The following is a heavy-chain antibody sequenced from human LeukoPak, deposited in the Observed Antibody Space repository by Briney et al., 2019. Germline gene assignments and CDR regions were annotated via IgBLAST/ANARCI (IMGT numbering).Heavy chain of an antibody. CDR3: ARRERLGYSYGRGTLDI. CDR2: IDSTGST. CDR1: GFTFSSYW. D-gene: IGHD5-18*01. V-gene: IGHV3-66*01. J-gene: IGHJ3*02. Sequence: PGGSLRLSCAASGFTFSSYWMHWVRQAPGKGLVWVSFIDSTGSTYYADSVKGRFTISRDNSRNTLYLQMNSLRVEDTAVYYCARRERLGYSYGRGTLDIWGQGTMVTVSS.